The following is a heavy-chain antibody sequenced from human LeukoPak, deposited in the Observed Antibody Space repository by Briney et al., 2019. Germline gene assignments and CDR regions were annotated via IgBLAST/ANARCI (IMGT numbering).Heavy chain of an antibody. V-gene: IGHV1-2*02. D-gene: IGHD6-19*01. CDR2: INPNSGGT. Sequence: GASVKVSCKASGYTFTGYYMHWVRQAPGQGLEWMGWINPNSGGTNYAQKFQGRVTMTRDTSISTAYMELSRLRSDDTAVYYCARDLGSGWKPTTYYFDYWGQGTLVTVSS. CDR3: ARDLGSGWKPTTYYFDY. CDR1: GYTFTGYY. J-gene: IGHJ4*02.